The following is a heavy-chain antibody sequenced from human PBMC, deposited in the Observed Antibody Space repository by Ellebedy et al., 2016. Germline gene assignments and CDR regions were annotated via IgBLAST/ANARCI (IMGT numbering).Heavy chain of an antibody. J-gene: IGHJ4*02. D-gene: IGHD3-3*01. CDR3: ARDGAFDFWSGYFDY. CDR1: GFTFGSYA. CDR2: ITDSGGNT. Sequence: GGSLRLSXAASGFTFGSYAMSWVRQAPGKGLEWVSVITDSGGNTNYADSVKGRFTISRDNSKNTLYLQMNSLRAEDTAVYYCARDGAFDFWSGYFDYWGQGTLVTVSS. V-gene: IGHV3-23*01.